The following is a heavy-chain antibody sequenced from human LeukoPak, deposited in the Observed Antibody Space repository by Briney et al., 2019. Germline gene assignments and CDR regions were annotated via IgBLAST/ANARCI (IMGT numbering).Heavy chain of an antibody. Sequence: GGSLRLSCVASGFTFTTYAMHWVRRAPGKGLEWVAFIQYDGNTKYYVDSVKGRFTISRDTSKNTVFLQMSSLRADDTAVYYCAKRGGTYSYFYYMDVWGKGTTVTVSS. CDR3: AKRGGTYSYFYYMDV. CDR1: GFTFTTYA. D-gene: IGHD1-26*01. J-gene: IGHJ6*03. CDR2: IQYDGNTK. V-gene: IGHV3-30*02.